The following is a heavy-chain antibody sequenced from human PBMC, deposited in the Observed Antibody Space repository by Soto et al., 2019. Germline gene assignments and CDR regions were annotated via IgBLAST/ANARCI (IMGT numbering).Heavy chain of an antibody. V-gene: IGHV3-33*01. Sequence: QVQLVESGGGVVQPGRSLRLSCAASGFTFSSYGMQWVRQAPGKGLEWVAVTWYDGSNKYYADSVKGRFTISRDNSKNTLYLQMNSLRAEDTAVYYCARDGSSVTTNYYYYYGMDVWGQGTTVTVSS. CDR1: GFTFSSYG. CDR3: ARDGSSVTTNYYYYYGMDV. J-gene: IGHJ6*02. CDR2: TWYDGSNK. D-gene: IGHD4-17*01.